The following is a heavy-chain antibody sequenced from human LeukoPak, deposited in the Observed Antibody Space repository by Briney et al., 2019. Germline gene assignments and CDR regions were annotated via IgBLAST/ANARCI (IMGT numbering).Heavy chain of an antibody. Sequence: SETLSLTCDVSGDSISSHPWSWIRQPPGKGLDYIGFIDYNGNTNYNPSLKSRVTISLDIFKNQFSLNLNSVSAADTAVYYCARLAKCDGNCYSFDLWGQAIPVTVSS. D-gene: IGHD2-21*02. CDR1: GDSISSHP. CDR2: IDYNGNT. V-gene: IGHV4-59*11. J-gene: IGHJ4*01. CDR3: ARLAKCDGNCYSFDL.